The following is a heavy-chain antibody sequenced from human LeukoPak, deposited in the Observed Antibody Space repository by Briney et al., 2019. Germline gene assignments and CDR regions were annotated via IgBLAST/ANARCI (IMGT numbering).Heavy chain of an antibody. D-gene: IGHD5-12*01. CDR1: GYTFTSYG. V-gene: IGHV1-18*01. CDR3: ARGDIVATIRYYYYGMDV. J-gene: IGHJ6*02. CDR2: ISAYNGNT. Sequence: ASVRVSCKASGYTFTSYGISWVRQAPGQGLEWMGWISAYNGNTNYAQKFQGRVTMTTDTSTSTAYMELRSLRSDDTAVYYCARGDIVATIRYYYYGMDVWGQGTTVTVSS.